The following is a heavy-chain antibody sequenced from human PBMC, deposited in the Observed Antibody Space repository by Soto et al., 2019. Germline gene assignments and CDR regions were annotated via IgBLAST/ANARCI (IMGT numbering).Heavy chain of an antibody. Sequence: PSETLCLTCTVSGGSIRSSGCYWGWIRQPPGKGLEWIGSIYYSGSTYYNPSLKSRVTISVDTSKNQFSLKLSSVTAADTAVYYCGRGRGRNNWFDPWGQGTLVTVSS. CDR1: GGSIRSSGCY. V-gene: IGHV4-39*01. J-gene: IGHJ5*02. CDR3: GRGRGRNNWFDP. CDR2: IYYSGST. D-gene: IGHD1-26*01.